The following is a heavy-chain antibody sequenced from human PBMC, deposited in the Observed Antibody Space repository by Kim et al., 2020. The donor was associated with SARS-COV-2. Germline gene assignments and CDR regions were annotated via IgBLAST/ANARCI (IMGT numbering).Heavy chain of an antibody. Sequence: ASVKVSCKASGYTFTSYTMNWVRQAPGQGLEWMGWINTNTGNPTYAQGFTGRFVFSLDTSVSTAYLQISSLKAEDTAVYYCSRDITLTTVTLGYWGQGTLVTVSS. CDR2: INTNTGNP. V-gene: IGHV7-4-1*02. CDR3: SRDITLTTVTLGY. J-gene: IGHJ4*02. D-gene: IGHD4-17*01. CDR1: GYTFTSYT.